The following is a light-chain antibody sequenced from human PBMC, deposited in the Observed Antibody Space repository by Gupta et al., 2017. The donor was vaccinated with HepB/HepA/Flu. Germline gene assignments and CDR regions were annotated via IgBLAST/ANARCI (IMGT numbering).Light chain of an antibody. CDR2: GAS. V-gene: IGKV3-20*01. J-gene: IGKJ4*01. CDR1: QSVSSSY. CDR3: QQYGSSPLT. Sequence: EIVLTPSSGTLSLSLGERVTLSCKASQSVSSSYLAWYQQKPGQAPRLLIYGASSRATGIPDRFSGSGSGTDFTLTIIRLEPEDFAVYYCQQYGSSPLTFGGGTKVEIK.